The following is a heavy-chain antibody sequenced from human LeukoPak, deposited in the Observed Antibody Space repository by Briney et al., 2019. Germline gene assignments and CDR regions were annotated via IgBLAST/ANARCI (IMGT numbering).Heavy chain of an antibody. V-gene: IGHV3-7*01. CDR3: ARHTWQWLPFDD. D-gene: IGHD5-12*01. CDR2: IKQDGSEK. Sequence: GGSLRLSWAAPGFTFSSYWMSWVRQAPGKGLEWVANIKQDGSEKYYVDSVKGRFTISRDNAKNSPYLRMNSLRAEDTAVYYCARHTWQWLPFDDWGQGTQVTISS. J-gene: IGHJ4*02. CDR1: GFTFSSYW.